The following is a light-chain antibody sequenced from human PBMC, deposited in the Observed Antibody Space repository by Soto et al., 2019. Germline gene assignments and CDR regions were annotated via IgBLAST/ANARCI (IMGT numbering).Light chain of an antibody. CDR2: AAS. CDR3: LQTYSLPDT. Sequence: IQMTQSPSSLSASVGDRVTITCRASQNIRNVLNWYQQKPGKAPNLLIYAASGLQSGVPSRFSGSGSGRDFILTISSLQPEDSAIYYCLQTYSLPDTFGGGTRVEI. V-gene: IGKV1-39*01. J-gene: IGKJ4*01. CDR1: QNIRNV.